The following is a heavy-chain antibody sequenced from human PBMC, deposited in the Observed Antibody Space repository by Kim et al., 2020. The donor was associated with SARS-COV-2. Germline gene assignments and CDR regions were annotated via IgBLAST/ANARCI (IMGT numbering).Heavy chain of an antibody. CDR2: INHSGST. Sequence: SETLSLTCAVYGGSFSGYYWSWIRQPPGKGLEWIGEINHSGSTNYNPSLKSRVTISVDTSKNQFSLKLSSVTAADTAVYYCARAKLGQRLAYYYYYYGMDVWGQGTTVTVSS. CDR1: GGSFSGYY. D-gene: IGHD6-19*01. CDR3: ARAKLGQRLAYYYYYYGMDV. J-gene: IGHJ6*02. V-gene: IGHV4-34*01.